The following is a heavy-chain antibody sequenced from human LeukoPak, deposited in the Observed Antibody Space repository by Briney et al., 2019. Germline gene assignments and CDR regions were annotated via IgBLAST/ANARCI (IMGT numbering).Heavy chain of an antibody. CDR1: GFTFRSYE. Sequence: GGSLRLSCEDSGFTFRSYEMNWVRQAPGKGLEWIAYLSSSGSAFSYADSVKGRFTIARDNAKNSVYLEMNSLRADDTAFYYCARSARLMKGVVEVTALDDWGQGTLVAVSS. J-gene: IGHJ4*02. D-gene: IGHD3-3*01. V-gene: IGHV3-48*03. CDR2: LSSSGSAF. CDR3: ARSARLMKGVVEVTALDD.